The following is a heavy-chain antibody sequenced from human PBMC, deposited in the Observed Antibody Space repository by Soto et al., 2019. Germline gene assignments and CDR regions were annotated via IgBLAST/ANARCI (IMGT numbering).Heavy chain of an antibody. Sequence: GGSLRLSCAASGFTFSSYAMSWVRQAPGKGLEWVSAISGSGGSTYYADSVKGRFTISRDNSKNTLYLQMNSLRAEDTAVYYCAKSKVRGVSAYYYMDVWGKGTTVTVSS. V-gene: IGHV3-23*01. CDR1: GFTFSSYA. D-gene: IGHD3-10*01. CDR2: ISGSGGST. CDR3: AKSKVRGVSAYYYMDV. J-gene: IGHJ6*03.